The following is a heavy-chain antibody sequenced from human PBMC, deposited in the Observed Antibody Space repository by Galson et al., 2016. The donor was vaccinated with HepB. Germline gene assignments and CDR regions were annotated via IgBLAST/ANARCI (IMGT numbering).Heavy chain of an antibody. CDR2: MNPKRGNT. CDR3: YGLDV. J-gene: IGHJ6*02. Sequence: GQGLEWVGWMNPKRGNTGYAPKFQGRVTMTRDTSINTAYMELSSLTSDYWPYYYYYGLDVWGQGTTVTVSS. V-gene: IGHV1-8*01.